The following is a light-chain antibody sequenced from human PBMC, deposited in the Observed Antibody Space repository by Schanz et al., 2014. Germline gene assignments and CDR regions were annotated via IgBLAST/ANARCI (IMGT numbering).Light chain of an antibody. CDR1: QSVSGW. V-gene: IGKV1-5*03. CDR3: QQYYTYPLT. Sequence: DIQMTQSPSSLSASVGDRVTITCRASQSVSGWLAWYQQKPGRAPNLLIYATSSLESGVPSRFSGSASGTEFTLTISSLQPDDFATYYCQQYYTYPLTFGGGTKVEIK. J-gene: IGKJ4*01. CDR2: ATS.